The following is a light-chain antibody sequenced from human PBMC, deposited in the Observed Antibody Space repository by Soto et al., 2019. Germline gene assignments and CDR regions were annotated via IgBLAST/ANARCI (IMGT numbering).Light chain of an antibody. Sequence: QSALTQPASVSGSPGQSITISCTGTSSDVGGYDYVSWYQQYEGKAPKLTISNVRNRPSGVSNRFSGSKSGNTASLTISGLQPEDEADYFCSSYTNSGTVLFGGGTQLTVL. CDR2: NVR. J-gene: IGLJ2*01. CDR1: SSDVGGYDY. V-gene: IGLV2-14*01. CDR3: SSYTNSGTVL.